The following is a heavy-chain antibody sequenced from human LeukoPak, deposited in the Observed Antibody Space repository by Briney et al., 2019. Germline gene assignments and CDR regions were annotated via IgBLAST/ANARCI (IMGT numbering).Heavy chain of an antibody. J-gene: IGHJ4*02. D-gene: IGHD3-3*01. CDR1: GFIFSTYT. CDR3: ACTIFGVIL. Sequence: GGSLRLSCAASGFIFSTYTINWARQAPGKGLEWVSSISSTSTSIYYADSLKGRFTISRDNAKNTLYLQMNSLRAEDTAVYYCACTIFGVILWGQGTLVTVSS. V-gene: IGHV3-21*06. CDR2: ISSTSTSI.